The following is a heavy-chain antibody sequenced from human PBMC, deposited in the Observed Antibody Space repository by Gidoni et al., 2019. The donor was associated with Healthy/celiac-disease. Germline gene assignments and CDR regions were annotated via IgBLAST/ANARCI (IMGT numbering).Heavy chain of an antibody. Sequence: EVQLVESGGGLVQPGGSLRLSCAASGFTFSSYEMNWVRQAPGKGLEWVSYISSSGSTIYYADSVKGRFTISRDNAKNSLYLQMNSLRAEDTAVYYCARDIPGGYGDYEFDYWGQGTLVTVSS. CDR2: ISSSGSTI. V-gene: IGHV3-48*03. D-gene: IGHD4-17*01. CDR3: ARDIPGGYGDYEFDY. CDR1: GFTFSSYE. J-gene: IGHJ4*02.